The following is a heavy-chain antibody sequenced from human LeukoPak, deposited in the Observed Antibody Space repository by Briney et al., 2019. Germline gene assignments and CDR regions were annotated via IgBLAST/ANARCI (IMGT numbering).Heavy chain of an antibody. J-gene: IGHJ3*02. CDR1: GCSISSSNW. CDR3: ARIPDLMITFGGVIGAFDI. D-gene: IGHD3-16*02. CDR2: IYHSGST. V-gene: IGHV4-4*02. Sequence: SETVSLTCAVSGCSISSSNWWSWVRQPPGKGLEWIGEIYHSGSTNYNPSLKSRVTISVDKSKNQFSLKLSSVTAADTAVYYCARIPDLMITFGGVIGAFDIWGQGTMVTVSS.